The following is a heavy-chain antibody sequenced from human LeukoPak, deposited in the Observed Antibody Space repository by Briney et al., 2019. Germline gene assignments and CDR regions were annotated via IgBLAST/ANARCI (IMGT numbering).Heavy chain of an antibody. CDR2: ISSSSSYI. D-gene: IGHD6-19*01. V-gene: IGHV3-21*01. J-gene: IGHJ4*02. CDR1: GFTFSSNS. CDR3: ARGGGWYVVDY. Sequence: GGSLILSCAASGFTFSSNSMNWVRQAPGKGLEWVSSISSSSSYIYYADSVKGRFIISRDNAKNSLYLQMNSLRAEDTAVYYCARGGGWYVVDYWGQGTLVTVSS.